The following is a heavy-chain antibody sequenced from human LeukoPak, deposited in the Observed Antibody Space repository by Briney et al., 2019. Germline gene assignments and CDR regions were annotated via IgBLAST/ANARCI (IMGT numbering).Heavy chain of an antibody. CDR3: ARPRRVGAIWGGSDY. V-gene: IGHV5-51*01. Sequence: GESLKISCKGSGYSFTSYWVGWVRQMPGKGLEWMGIIYPGDSDTRYSPSFQGQVTISADTSISTAYLQWSSLKASDTAMYHCARPRRVGAIWGGSDYWGQGTLVTVSS. CDR1: GYSFTSYW. D-gene: IGHD1-26*01. CDR2: IYPGDSDT. J-gene: IGHJ4*02.